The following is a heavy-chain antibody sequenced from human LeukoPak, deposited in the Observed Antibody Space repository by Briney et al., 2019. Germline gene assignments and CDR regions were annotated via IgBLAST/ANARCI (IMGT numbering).Heavy chain of an antibody. Sequence: GGSLRLSCAAAGFAFSNYAMSWVRQAPGKGLEWVSSLSGGGDSRYYADAVMGRFTISRDNSKNTLYLQMNSLRAEDTAVYYCAKAVRSMVTGGGYFDSWGQGTLVTVSP. V-gene: IGHV3-23*01. J-gene: IGHJ4*02. CDR2: LSGGGDSR. CDR1: GFAFSNYA. CDR3: AKAVRSMVTGGGYFDS. D-gene: IGHD3-10*01.